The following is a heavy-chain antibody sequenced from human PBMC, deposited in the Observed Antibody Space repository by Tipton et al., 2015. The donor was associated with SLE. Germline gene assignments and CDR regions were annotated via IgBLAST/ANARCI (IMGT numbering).Heavy chain of an antibody. CDR2: ISGSGGST. CDR1: GFTVSSNY. D-gene: IGHD1-26*01. CDR3: AKRSGSFDAFDI. J-gene: IGHJ3*02. Sequence: SLRLSCAVSGFTVSSNYMSWVRQAPGKGLEWVSAISGSGGSTYYADSVKGRFTISRDNSKNTLYLQMNSLRAEDTAVYYCAKRSGSFDAFDIWGQGTMVTVSS. V-gene: IGHV3-23*01.